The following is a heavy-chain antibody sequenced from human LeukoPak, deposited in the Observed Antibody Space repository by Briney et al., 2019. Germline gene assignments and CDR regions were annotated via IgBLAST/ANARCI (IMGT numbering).Heavy chain of an antibody. V-gene: IGHV3-21*01. CDR3: AKGKEIYVDLPTPFDY. J-gene: IGHJ4*02. D-gene: IGHD3/OR15-3a*01. CDR1: GFTFSSYS. CDR2: ISSSSSYI. Sequence: GGSLRLSCAASGFTFSSYSMNWVRQAPGKGLEWVSSISSSSSYIYYADSVKGLFTISRDNSKNTLYLQMNSLRAEDTAVYYCAKGKEIYVDLPTPFDYWGQGTLVTVSS.